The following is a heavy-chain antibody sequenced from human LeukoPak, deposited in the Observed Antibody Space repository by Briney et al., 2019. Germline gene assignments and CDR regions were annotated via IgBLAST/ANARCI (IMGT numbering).Heavy chain of an antibody. CDR2: IYPGDSDI. J-gene: IGHJ3*02. Sequence: RHGESLKISCKGSGYRFTDHWIGWVRQMPGKGLEWMGIIYPGDSDIRYSPSFQGQVTISADKSIRTAYLQWSSLKASDTAMYFCARPLGGAFDIWGQGTMVTVSS. V-gene: IGHV5-51*01. CDR1: GYRFTDHW. CDR3: ARPLGGAFDI.